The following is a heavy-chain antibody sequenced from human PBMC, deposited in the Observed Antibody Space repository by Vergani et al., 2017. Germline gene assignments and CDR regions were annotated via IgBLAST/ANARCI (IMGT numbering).Heavy chain of an antibody. Sequence: QLVESGGGWVQPGGSLRLSCVVSGFDFSSYIMNWVRQAPGKGLEWVSFVSTGTKSQSYAESVKGRFTISRDNAWNSLYLQMNSLRAEDTALYYCARDLEPTGSYGMDVWGQGTTVTVSS. V-gene: IGHV3-48*04. CDR1: GFDFSSYI. J-gene: IGHJ6*02. CDR3: ARDLEPTGSYGMDV. D-gene: IGHD4-11*01. CDR2: VSTGTKSQ.